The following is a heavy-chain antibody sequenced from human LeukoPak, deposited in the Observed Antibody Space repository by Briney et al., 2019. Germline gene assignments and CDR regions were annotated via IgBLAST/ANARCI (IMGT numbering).Heavy chain of an antibody. CDR1: GYSISGGYY. D-gene: IGHD1-26*01. V-gene: IGHV4-38-2*02. Sequence: SETLSLTCTVSGYSISGGYYWGWIRQPPGKGLEWIGSIYHSGSTYYNPSLKSRVTISVDTSKNQFSLKLSSVTAADTAVYYCARDKEWELLYYFDYWGQGTLVTVSS. J-gene: IGHJ4*02. CDR2: IYHSGST. CDR3: ARDKEWELLYYFDY.